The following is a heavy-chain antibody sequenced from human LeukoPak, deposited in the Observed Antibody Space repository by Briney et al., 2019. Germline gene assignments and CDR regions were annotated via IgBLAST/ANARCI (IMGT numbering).Heavy chain of an antibody. J-gene: IGHJ4*02. D-gene: IGHD4-17*01. V-gene: IGHV1-46*01. CDR3: ASSDFGDLFDY. Sequence: ASVKVSCKASGYTCTNYYMHWVRQAPGQGLEWMGIINPSGGSTSYAQKFQGRVTMTRDTSTSTVYMELNSLRSEDTAVYYCASSDFGDLFDYWGQGTLVTVSS. CDR2: INPSGGST. CDR1: GYTCTNYY.